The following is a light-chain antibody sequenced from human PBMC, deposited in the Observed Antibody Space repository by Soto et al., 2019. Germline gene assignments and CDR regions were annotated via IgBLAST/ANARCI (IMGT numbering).Light chain of an antibody. V-gene: IGKV1-5*03. Sequence: DIQMTQSPSTLSASVGDRVIITCRASESISNWLAWYQQKPGKAPNLLIYKASSLKSGVPLRFSGSGSGTEFTLTINSLQPDDFAPYYCQQYDTYWTFGQGTKWIS. CDR3: QQYDTYWT. CDR1: ESISNW. J-gene: IGKJ1*01. CDR2: KAS.